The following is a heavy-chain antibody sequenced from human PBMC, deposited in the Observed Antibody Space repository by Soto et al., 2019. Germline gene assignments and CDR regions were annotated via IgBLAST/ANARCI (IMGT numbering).Heavy chain of an antibody. J-gene: IGHJ4*02. CDR1: GFTFSSYG. CDR3: AKDFDPRGTMIFAFGAVDY. V-gene: IGHV3-30*18. D-gene: IGHD3-22*01. CDR2: ISYDGSNK. Sequence: QVQLVESGGGVVQPGRSLRLSCAASGFTFSSYGMHWVRQAPGKGLEWVAVISYDGSNKYYADSVKGRFTISRDNSKNTLYLQMNSLRAEDTAVYYCAKDFDPRGTMIFAFGAVDYWGQGTLVTVSS.